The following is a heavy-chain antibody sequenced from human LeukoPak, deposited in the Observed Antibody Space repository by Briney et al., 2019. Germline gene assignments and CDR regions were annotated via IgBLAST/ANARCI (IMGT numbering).Heavy chain of an antibody. Sequence: SVKVSCKASGGTFSSYAISWVRQAPGQGLEWMGGIIPIFGTANYAQKFQGRVTITADESTSTANMELSSLRSEDTAVYYCARGKDCSSTSCYSEVNNWFDPWGQGTLVTVSS. CDR3: ARGKDCSSTSCYSEVNNWFDP. V-gene: IGHV1-69*13. CDR2: IIPIFGTA. D-gene: IGHD2-2*01. CDR1: GGTFSSYA. J-gene: IGHJ5*02.